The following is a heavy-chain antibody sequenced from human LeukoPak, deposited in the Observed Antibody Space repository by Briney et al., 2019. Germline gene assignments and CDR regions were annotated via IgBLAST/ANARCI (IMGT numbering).Heavy chain of an antibody. V-gene: IGHV4-39*02. D-gene: IGHD6-6*01. CDR1: GGSISSSSYY. Sequence: PSETLSLTCTVSGGSISSSSYYWGWIRQPPGKGLEWIGSIYYSGSTYYNPSLKSRVTISVDTSKNQFSLKLSSVTAADTAVYYCAREGNSSSSEFDYWGQGTLVTVSS. CDR2: IYYSGST. CDR3: AREGNSSSSEFDY. J-gene: IGHJ4*02.